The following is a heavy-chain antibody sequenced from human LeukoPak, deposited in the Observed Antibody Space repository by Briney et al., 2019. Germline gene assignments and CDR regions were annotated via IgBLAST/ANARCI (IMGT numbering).Heavy chain of an antibody. V-gene: IGHV4-34*01. CDR3: ARGRRYCSSTSCYGGSYYFDY. Sequence: SETLSLTCAVYGGPFSGYYWSWIRQPPGKGLEWIGEINHSGSTNYNPSLKSRVTISVDTSKNQFSLKLSSVTAADTAVYYCARGRRYCSSTSCYGGSYYFDYWGQGTLVTVSS. D-gene: IGHD2-2*01. J-gene: IGHJ4*02. CDR1: GGPFSGYY. CDR2: INHSGST.